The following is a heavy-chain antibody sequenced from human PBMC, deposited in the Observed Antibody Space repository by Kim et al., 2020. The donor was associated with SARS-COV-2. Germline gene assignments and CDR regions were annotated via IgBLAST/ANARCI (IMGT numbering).Heavy chain of an antibody. CDR1: GFTFSHYN. CDR2: ITTSTSFI. Sequence: GGSLRLSCAVSGFTFSHYNFNWVRQAPGKGLQWVSSITTSTSFIYYADSVKGRFTISRDNAKNSLFLQMNNLRAEDTAVYYCTRGSILMAPAATWFDFWGQGILVTVSS. J-gene: IGHJ5*01. V-gene: IGHV3-21*01. CDR3: TRGSILMAPAATWFDF. D-gene: IGHD2-2*01.